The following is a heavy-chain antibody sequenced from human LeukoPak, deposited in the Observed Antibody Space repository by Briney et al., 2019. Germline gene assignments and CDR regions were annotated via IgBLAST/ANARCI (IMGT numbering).Heavy chain of an antibody. CDR3: ARDADYYDSSGYYQGAFDI. Sequence: SETLSLTCTVSGGSISSHYWSWIRQPPGKGLEWIGYIYYSGSTNYNPSLKSRVTISVDTSKNQFSLKLSSVTAADTAVYYCARDADYYDSSGYYQGAFDIWGQGTMVTVSS. J-gene: IGHJ3*02. V-gene: IGHV4-59*11. CDR2: IYYSGST. D-gene: IGHD3-22*01. CDR1: GGSISSHY.